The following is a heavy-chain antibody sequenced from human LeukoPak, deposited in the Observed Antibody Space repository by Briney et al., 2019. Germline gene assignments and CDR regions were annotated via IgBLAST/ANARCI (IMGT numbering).Heavy chain of an antibody. D-gene: IGHD3-3*01. CDR2: IYYSGST. Sequence: SETLSLTCTVSGGSISSRSYYWGWIRQPPGKGLEWIGSIYYSGSTYYNPSLKSRVTISVDTSKNQFSLKLSSVTAADTAVYYCARRDYDFWSGYFDYWGQGTLVTVSS. J-gene: IGHJ4*02. CDR1: GGSISSRSYY. V-gene: IGHV4-39*01. CDR3: ARRDYDFWSGYFDY.